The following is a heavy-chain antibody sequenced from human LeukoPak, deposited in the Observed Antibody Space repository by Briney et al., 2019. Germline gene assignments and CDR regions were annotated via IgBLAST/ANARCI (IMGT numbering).Heavy chain of an antibody. J-gene: IGHJ4*02. D-gene: IGHD3-22*01. V-gene: IGHV4-39*01. CDR2: IYYSGST. Sequence: SETLSLTCTVSGGSISSSSYYWGWIRQPPGKGLEWIGSIYYSGSTYYNPSLKSRVTISVDTSKNQFSLKLSSVTAADTAVYYCARQITMIVVDYCGQGTLVTVSS. CDR1: GGSISSSSYY. CDR3: ARQITMIVVDY.